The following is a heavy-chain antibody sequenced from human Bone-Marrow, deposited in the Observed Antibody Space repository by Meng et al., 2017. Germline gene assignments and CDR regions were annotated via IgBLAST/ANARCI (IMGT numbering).Heavy chain of an antibody. D-gene: IGHD1-7*01. Sequence: SQTLSLTCALSGDRVSSNSAAWDWNRQSPSRGLEWLGRTYYRSKCYNEYAVSVKSRITINPDTSKNQFSLQLNSVTTEYKDVYYWARKLELRGNWFDPWCQGTLVTVSS. V-gene: IGHV6-1*01. CDR1: GDRVSSNSAA. J-gene: IGHJ5*02. CDR2: TYYRSKCYN. CDR3: ARKLELRGNWFDP.